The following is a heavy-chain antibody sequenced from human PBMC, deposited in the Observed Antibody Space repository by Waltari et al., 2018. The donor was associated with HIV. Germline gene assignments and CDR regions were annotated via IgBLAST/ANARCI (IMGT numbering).Heavy chain of an antibody. V-gene: IGHV1-69*01. CDR3: ARDKAHNDVWSGYVS. D-gene: IGHD3-3*01. Sequence: VQLAQSGAEAEKPGSSVEVSCKPPGGPVSSYAVSWVRQAPGQGLEWVGGIIPLFGTVHYAQKFQGRVTITADGPTSTVYLGLSSLRSEDTAVYCCARDKAHNDVWSGYVSWGQGTLVTVSS. J-gene: IGHJ5*02. CDR1: GGPVSSYA. CDR2: IIPLFGTV.